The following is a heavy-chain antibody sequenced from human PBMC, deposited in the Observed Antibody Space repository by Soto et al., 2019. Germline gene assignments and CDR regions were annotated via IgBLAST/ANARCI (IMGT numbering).Heavy chain of an antibody. CDR1: GYTLTELS. J-gene: IGHJ3*02. V-gene: IGHV1-24*01. D-gene: IGHD3-10*01. Sequence: ASXKVSCKVSGYTLTELSMHCVRQPPGKGLDWMGGFDPEDGETIYAQKFQGRVTMTEDTSTDTAYMELSSLRSEDTAAYYCATDSERITMVRGVIRAFDIWGQGTMVTVSS. CDR3: ATDSERITMVRGVIRAFDI. CDR2: FDPEDGET.